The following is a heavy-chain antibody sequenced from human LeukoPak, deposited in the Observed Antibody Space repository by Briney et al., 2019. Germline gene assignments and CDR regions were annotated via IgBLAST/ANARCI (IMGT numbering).Heavy chain of an antibody. CDR2: INPNSGGT. D-gene: IGHD6-19*01. J-gene: IGHJ4*02. Sequence: ASVKVSCKASGYTFSGYYMHWVRQAPGQGLEWMGWINPNSGGTKYAQKFQGRVTMTRDTSISTAYMELSRLRSDDTAVYYCASGSAIAVAGYYFDYWGQGTLVTVSS. CDR1: GYTFSGYY. V-gene: IGHV1-2*02. CDR3: ASGSAIAVAGYYFDY.